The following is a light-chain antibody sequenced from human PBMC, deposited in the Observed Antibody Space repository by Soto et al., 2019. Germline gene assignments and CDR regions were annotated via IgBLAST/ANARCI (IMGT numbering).Light chain of an antibody. V-gene: IGLV2-23*01. J-gene: IGLJ1*01. CDR2: EGI. CDR3: CSYVGATTYV. Sequence: QSVLTQPASASGSPGQSITISCTGTSSTVGGFNVVSWYQQHPGKAPKVIIYEGIKRPSGVSNRFSGSNSGSTASLTISGLQDEEEADSYCCSYVGATTYVFGTGTKVTV. CDR1: SSTVGGFNV.